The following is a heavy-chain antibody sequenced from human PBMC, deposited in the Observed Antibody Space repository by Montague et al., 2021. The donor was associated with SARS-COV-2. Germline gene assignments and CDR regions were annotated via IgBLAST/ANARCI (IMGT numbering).Heavy chain of an antibody. J-gene: IGHJ4*02. Sequence: SETLSLTCTVSGGSVSSSNYYWGWIRQPPGKGLEWIGSIYYSGNTYYXXXLKSRVTISVDTSKNQFSLKLSSVTAADTAVYYCARGWFSPRIVVVIRGRFDYWGQGTLVTVSS. CDR3: ARGWFSPRIVVVIRGRFDY. CDR1: GGSVSSSNYY. D-gene: IGHD3-22*01. V-gene: IGHV4-39*07. CDR2: IYYSGNT.